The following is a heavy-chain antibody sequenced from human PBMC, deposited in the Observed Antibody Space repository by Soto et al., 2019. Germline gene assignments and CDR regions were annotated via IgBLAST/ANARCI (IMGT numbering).Heavy chain of an antibody. CDR3: AKIRAAMDYFDY. V-gene: IGHV3-23*01. CDR1: GFTFSSYA. J-gene: IGHJ4*02. CDR2: ISGSGGST. D-gene: IGHD2-2*01. Sequence: GGSLRLSCAASGFTFSSYAMSWVRQAPGKGLEWVSAISGSGGSTYYEDSVKGRFTISRDNSKNTLYLQMNSLRAEDTAVYYCAKIRAAMDYFDYWGQGNLVTVSS.